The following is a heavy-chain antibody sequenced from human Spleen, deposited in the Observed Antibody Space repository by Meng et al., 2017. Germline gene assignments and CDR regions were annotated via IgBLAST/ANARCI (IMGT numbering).Heavy chain of an antibody. J-gene: IGHJ4*02. CDR3: ARGGTRDYYDRSGYYHGPFDY. Sequence: GGSLRLSCAASGFSFSSHAMYWVRQAPGKGLEWVAVTSYDGNNQYYAASVKGRFTISRENAKNSLYLQMYSLRAGDTAVYYCARGGTRDYYDRSGYYHGPFDYWGQGALVTVSS. V-gene: IGHV3-30*07. CDR2: TSYDGNNQ. CDR1: GFSFSSHA. D-gene: IGHD3-22*01.